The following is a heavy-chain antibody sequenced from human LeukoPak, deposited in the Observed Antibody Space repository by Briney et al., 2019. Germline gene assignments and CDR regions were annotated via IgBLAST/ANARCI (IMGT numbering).Heavy chain of an antibody. Sequence: KPSETLSLTCAVYGGSFSGYYWSWTRQPPGKGLEWIGEINHSGSTNYNPSLKSRVTISVDTSKNQFSLKLNSVTAADTAIYYCARQEYDSSGHHYFDYWGQGTLVTVSS. V-gene: IGHV4-34*01. CDR2: INHSGST. CDR1: GGSFSGYY. CDR3: ARQEYDSSGHHYFDY. D-gene: IGHD3-22*01. J-gene: IGHJ4*02.